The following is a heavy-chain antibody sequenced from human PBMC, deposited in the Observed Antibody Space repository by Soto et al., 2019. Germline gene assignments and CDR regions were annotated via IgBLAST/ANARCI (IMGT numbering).Heavy chain of an antibody. CDR2: IAADGLAQ. D-gene: IGHD3-3*01. V-gene: IGHV3-30*18. CDR1: GFTYSTFG. Sequence: QVQLVESGGGVVQPGRSLRLSCAASGFTYSTFGMHWVRQAPGKGLEWVAVIAADGLAQYYADSVKGRFTISRDNSENTLFLQMNNLGAEDTAVYYCAKEFFSPQAYWFFDLWGRGTLVTVFS. CDR3: AKEFFSPQAYWFFDL. J-gene: IGHJ2*01.